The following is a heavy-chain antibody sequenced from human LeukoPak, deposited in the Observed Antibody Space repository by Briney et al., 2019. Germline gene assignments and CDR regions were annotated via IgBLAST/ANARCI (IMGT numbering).Heavy chain of an antibody. CDR3: ARDPSTTVTM. CDR1: GFTFSSYA. V-gene: IGHV3-30-3*01. J-gene: IGHJ4*02. CDR2: ISYDGSNE. D-gene: IGHD4-17*01. Sequence: GGSLRLSCAASGFTFSSYAMHWVRQAPDKGLEWVAVISYDGSNEYYAESVKGRLTISRDNSKNTLYMDMNSLRAEDTAVYYCARDPSTTVTMWGQGTLVTVSS.